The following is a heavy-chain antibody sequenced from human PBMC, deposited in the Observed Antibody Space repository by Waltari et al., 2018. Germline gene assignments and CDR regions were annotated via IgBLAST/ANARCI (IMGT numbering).Heavy chain of an antibody. CDR3: ARVTTYYDFWSGSSQWGYFDY. J-gene: IGHJ4*02. CDR1: GYTFTGYY. V-gene: IGHV1-2*04. Sequence: QVQLVQSGAEVKKPGASVKVSCKASGYTFTGYYMHWVRQAPGQGLERMGWINPNSGGTNYAQKFQGWVTMTRDTSISTAYMELSRLRSDDTAVYYCARVTTYYDFWSGSSQWGYFDYWGQGTLVTVSS. CDR2: INPNSGGT. D-gene: IGHD3-3*01.